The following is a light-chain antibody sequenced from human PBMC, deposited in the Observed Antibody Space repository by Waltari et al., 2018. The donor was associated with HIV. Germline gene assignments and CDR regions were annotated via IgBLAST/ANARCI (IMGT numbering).Light chain of an antibody. CDR1: SSDVGGYHS. CDR2: DVS. J-gene: IGLJ1*01. Sequence: QSALTQPASVSGSPGQSITISCTGTSSDVGGYHSVAWYQQHPGKAPKLIIYDVSNRTSGVPYRFSGSKSGNTASLTISGLQAEDEADYYCKSKTSSSTPCVFGTGTKVTVL. V-gene: IGLV2-14*03. CDR3: KSKTSSSTPCV.